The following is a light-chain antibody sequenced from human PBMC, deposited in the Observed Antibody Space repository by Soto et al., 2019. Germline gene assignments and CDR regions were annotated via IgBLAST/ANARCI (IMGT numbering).Light chain of an antibody. V-gene: IGKV1-5*01. Sequence: DIQMTQSPSTLSASVGDRVTITCRASQSISSWLAWYQQKPGKAPKLLIYDASSLESGVPSRFSGSGSGTEFTLTISSLQPDDFATYYCQQYNSPGFTFGPGNKVDIK. CDR1: QSISSW. J-gene: IGKJ3*01. CDR2: DAS. CDR3: QQYNSPGFT.